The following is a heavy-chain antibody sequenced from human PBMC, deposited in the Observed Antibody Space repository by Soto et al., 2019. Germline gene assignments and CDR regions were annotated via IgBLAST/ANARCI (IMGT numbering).Heavy chain of an antibody. CDR3: VRSSGWTGDY. J-gene: IGHJ4*02. Sequence: EVQLVESGGGLVQPGGSLRLSCVASGFTFSSYWMCWVRQVPGKGLEWVANIKEDGSEIHYVDSVKGRFTISRDNAKNSLYLQMSSLIVEDTAVYHCVRSSGWTGDYWGQGILVTVSS. CDR2: IKEDGSEI. D-gene: IGHD3-10*01. V-gene: IGHV3-7*04. CDR1: GFTFSSYW.